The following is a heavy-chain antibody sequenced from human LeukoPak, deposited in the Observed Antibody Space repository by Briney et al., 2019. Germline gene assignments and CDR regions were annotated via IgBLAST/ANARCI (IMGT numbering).Heavy chain of an antibody. CDR1: GFTFSSYS. Sequence: GGSLRLSCAASGFTFSSYSMNWVRQAPGKGLEWVSYISSSSSTIYYADSVKGRFTISRDNAKNSLYLQMNSLRAEDTAVYYCARDRIPYGDYVVRDTAINWGQGTLVTVSS. CDR3: ARDRIPYGDYVVRDTAIN. CDR2: ISSSSSTI. D-gene: IGHD4-17*01. J-gene: IGHJ4*02. V-gene: IGHV3-48*01.